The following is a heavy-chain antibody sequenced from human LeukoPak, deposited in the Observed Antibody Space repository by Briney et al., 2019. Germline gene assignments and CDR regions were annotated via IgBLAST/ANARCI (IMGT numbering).Heavy chain of an antibody. D-gene: IGHD3-22*01. CDR1: GYTFTSYD. Sequence: ASVKVSCKASGYTFTSYDINWVRQATGQGLEWMGWMNPNSGNTGYAQKFQGRVTMTRNTSISTAYMELSSLRSEDTAVYYCARFSRVISPYYFDYWGQGTLVTVSS. J-gene: IGHJ4*02. CDR2: MNPNSGNT. CDR3: ARFSRVISPYYFDY. V-gene: IGHV1-8*01.